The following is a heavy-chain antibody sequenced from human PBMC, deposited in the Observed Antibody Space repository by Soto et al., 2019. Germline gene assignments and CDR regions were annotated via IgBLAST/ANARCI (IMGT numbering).Heavy chain of an antibody. D-gene: IGHD1-26*01. CDR2: IKSKTDGGTT. Sequence: EVQLVESGGDLVKPGRSLRLSCAASGFTFSNAWMSWVRQAPGKGLEWVGRIKSKTDGGTTDYAAPMKGRFTISRDDSENTLYLQMNSLKTDDTAVYYCTTESESGNYYWGRGTTVTVSS. J-gene: IGHJ6*02. V-gene: IGHV3-15*01. CDR3: TTESESGNYY. CDR1: GFTFSNAW.